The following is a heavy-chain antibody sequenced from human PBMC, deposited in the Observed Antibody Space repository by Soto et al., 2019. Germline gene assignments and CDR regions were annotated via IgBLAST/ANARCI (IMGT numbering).Heavy chain of an antibody. CDR1: GYTFTSYA. Sequence: ASVKVSCKASGYTFTSYAMHWVRQAPGQRLEWMGWINAGNGNTKYSQKFQGRVTITRDTSASTAYMELSSLRSEDTAVYYCARDKLAVASDAFDIWGQGKRVTVPS. CDR2: INAGNGNT. CDR3: ARDKLAVASDAFDI. J-gene: IGHJ3*02. V-gene: IGHV1-3*01. D-gene: IGHD6-19*01.